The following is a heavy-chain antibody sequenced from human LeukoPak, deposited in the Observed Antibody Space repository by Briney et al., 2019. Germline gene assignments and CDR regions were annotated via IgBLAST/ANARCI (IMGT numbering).Heavy chain of an antibody. V-gene: IGHV1-46*01. D-gene: IGHD6-13*01. J-gene: IGHJ4*02. CDR3: ARDMGTAAATNY. CDR2: INPSGGST. Sequence: ASVKVSCKASGYTFTSYYMHWVLQAPGQGLEWMGIINPSGGSTSYAQKFQGRVTMTRDTSTSTVYMELSSLRSEDTAVYYCARDMGTAAATNYWGQGTLVTVSS. CDR1: GYTFTSYY.